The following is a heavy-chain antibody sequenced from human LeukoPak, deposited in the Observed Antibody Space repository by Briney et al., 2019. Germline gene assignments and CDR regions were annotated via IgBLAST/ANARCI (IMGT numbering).Heavy chain of an antibody. J-gene: IGHJ2*01. D-gene: IGHD4-17*01. CDR1: GFTFSSYE. CDR3: ARAPYGDYGVPWYFDL. V-gene: IGHV3-48*03. CDR2: ISSSGSTI. Sequence: GGSLRLPCAASGFTFSSYEMNWVRQAPGKGLEWVSYISSSGSTIYYADSVKGRFTISRDNAKNSLYLQMNSLRAEDTAVYYCARAPYGDYGVPWYFDLWGRGTLVTVSS.